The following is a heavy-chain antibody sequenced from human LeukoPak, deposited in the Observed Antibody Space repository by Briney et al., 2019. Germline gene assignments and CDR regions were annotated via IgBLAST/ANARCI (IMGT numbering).Heavy chain of an antibody. V-gene: IGHV4-59*12. Sequence: SETLSLTCTVSDGSISSYYWSWIRQPPGKGLEWIGYIYYSGSTNYNPSVKSRVTISVDTSKNQFSLKLSSVTAADTAVYYCARDGVDSSTSNYYYMDVWGKGTTVTVSS. J-gene: IGHJ6*03. CDR1: DGSISSYY. CDR3: ARDGVDSSTSNYYYMDV. CDR2: IYYSGST. D-gene: IGHD2-2*01.